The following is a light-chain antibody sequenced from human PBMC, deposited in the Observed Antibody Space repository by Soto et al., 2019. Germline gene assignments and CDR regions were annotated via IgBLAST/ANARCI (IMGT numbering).Light chain of an antibody. CDR1: QSVSSN. Sequence: EIVMTQSPGTLSVSPGERATLSCRASQSVSSNLAWYQQKPGQAPRLLIYGASTRATGIPARFSGSRFGTEFTLTISSLQSEDFAVYYCQQYNNWPRTFGQGTKVEIK. CDR2: GAS. CDR3: QQYNNWPRT. V-gene: IGKV3-15*01. J-gene: IGKJ1*01.